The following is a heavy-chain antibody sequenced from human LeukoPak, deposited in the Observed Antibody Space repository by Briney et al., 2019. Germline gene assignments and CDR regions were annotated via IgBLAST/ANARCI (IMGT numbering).Heavy chain of an antibody. Sequence: GRSLRLSCAASGFTFDDYAMHWVRQAPGKGLEWVSGISWNSGSIGYADSVKGRFTISRDNAKNSLYLQMNSLRAEDTALYYCAKDIGCSGGSCYYNYGMDVWGQGTTVTVSS. D-gene: IGHD2-15*01. CDR3: AKDIGCSGGSCYYNYGMDV. J-gene: IGHJ6*02. CDR2: ISWNSGSI. CDR1: GFTFDDYA. V-gene: IGHV3-9*01.